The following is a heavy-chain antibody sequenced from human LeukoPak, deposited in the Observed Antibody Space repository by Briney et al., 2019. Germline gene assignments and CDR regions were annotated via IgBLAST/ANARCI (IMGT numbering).Heavy chain of an antibody. V-gene: IGHV1-18*01. CDR3: ARARGYCSGGSCYPRGP. D-gene: IGHD2-15*01. J-gene: IGHJ5*02. CDR2: ISAYNGNT. CDR1: CYNFSSYG. Sequence: ASVEVSCYAFCYNFSSYGNSLVRQAPGQGVGWVGWISAYNGNTNYEQKLQGRVTMPTDTSTSTAYMELRSLRSDDTAVYYCARARGYCSGGSCYPRGPWGQGTLVTVSS.